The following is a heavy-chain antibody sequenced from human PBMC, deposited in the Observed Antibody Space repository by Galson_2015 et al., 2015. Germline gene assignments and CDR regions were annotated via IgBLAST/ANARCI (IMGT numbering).Heavy chain of an antibody. Sequence: SLRLSCAASGFTFSSYGMHWVRRAPGKGLEWVAVISYDGSNKYYADSVKGRFTISRDNSKNTLYLQMNSLRAEDTAVYYCAKAEKDYGSGSYHFDYWGQGTLVTVSS. CDR2: ISYDGSNK. V-gene: IGHV3-30*18. CDR1: GFTFSSYG. J-gene: IGHJ4*02. CDR3: AKAEKDYGSGSYHFDY. D-gene: IGHD3-10*01.